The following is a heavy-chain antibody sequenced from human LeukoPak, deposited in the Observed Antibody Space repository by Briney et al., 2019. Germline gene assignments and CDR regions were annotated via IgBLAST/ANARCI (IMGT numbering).Heavy chain of an antibody. CDR2: ISHRGST. J-gene: IGHJ5*02. V-gene: IGHV4-38-2*02. Sequence: PSETLSLTCIVSGYSISSDYCWGWIRQPPGKGLEWIGSISHRGSTYYNPSLKSRVTMSADTPNNQFSLRLSSVTAADTAVYYCARDGGFYYTASPNTWFDPWGQGTLVTVSS. D-gene: IGHD2-15*01. CDR1: GYSISSDYC. CDR3: ARDGGFYYTASPNTWFDP.